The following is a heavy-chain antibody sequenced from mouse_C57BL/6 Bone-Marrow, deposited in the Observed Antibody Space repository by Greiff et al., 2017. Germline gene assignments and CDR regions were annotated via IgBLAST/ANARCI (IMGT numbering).Heavy chain of an antibody. CDR2: IYPGDGDT. J-gene: IGHJ3*01. CDR1: GYAFSSSW. V-gene: IGHV1-82*01. CDR3: AGYDGYYIAWFAY. Sequence: QVHVKQSGPELVKPGASVKISCKASGYAFSSSWMNWVKQRPGKGLEWIGRIYPGDGDTNYNGKFKGKATLTADKSSSTAYMQLSSLTSEDSAVYFCAGYDGYYIAWFAYWGKGNLVTVSA. D-gene: IGHD2-3*01.